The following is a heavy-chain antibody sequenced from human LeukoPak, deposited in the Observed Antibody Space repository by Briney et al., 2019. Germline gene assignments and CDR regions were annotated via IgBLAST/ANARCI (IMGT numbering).Heavy chain of an antibody. D-gene: IGHD3-22*01. J-gene: IGHJ4*02. CDR3: ATDREGDPSAYYLV. CDR2: INWYGGST. V-gene: IGHV3-20*04. CDR1: GFTFDDYG. Sequence: GGSLRLSCAASGFTFDDYGMSWVRQAPGKGLEWVSGINWYGGSTGYADSVKGRFTISRDNAKNSLYLQMNSLRAEDTALYYCATDREGDPSAYYLVGGQGTLITVSS.